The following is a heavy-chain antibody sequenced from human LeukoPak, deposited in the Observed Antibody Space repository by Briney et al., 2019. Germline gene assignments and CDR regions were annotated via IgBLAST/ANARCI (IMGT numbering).Heavy chain of an antibody. CDR2: IYYSGST. V-gene: IGHV4-59*08. CDR1: GGSISSYY. CDR3: ARRNRYSDSAFDY. D-gene: IGHD4-11*01. Sequence: SETLSLTCTVSGGSISSYYWSWIRQPPGKGLEWVGYIYYSGSTNYNPSLKSRVTISVDTSKNQFSLKLSSVTAAATAVYYCARRNRYSDSAFDYWGQGTLVTVSS. J-gene: IGHJ4*02.